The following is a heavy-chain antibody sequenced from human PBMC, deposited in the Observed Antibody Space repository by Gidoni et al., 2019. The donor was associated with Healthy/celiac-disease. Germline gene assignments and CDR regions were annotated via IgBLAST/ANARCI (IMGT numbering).Heavy chain of an antibody. J-gene: IGHJ4*02. CDR2: ISGSGGST. D-gene: IGHD3-10*01. CDR1: GFTFSSYA. Sequence: EVQLLESGGGLVQPGGSLRLSCAASGFTFSSYAMSWVRQAPGKGLEWVSAISGSGGSTYYADSVKGRFTISRDNSKNTLYLQMNSLRAEDTAVYYCAAHPGVTMVRGPLDYWGQGTLVTVSS. CDR3: AAHPGVTMVRGPLDY. V-gene: IGHV3-23*01.